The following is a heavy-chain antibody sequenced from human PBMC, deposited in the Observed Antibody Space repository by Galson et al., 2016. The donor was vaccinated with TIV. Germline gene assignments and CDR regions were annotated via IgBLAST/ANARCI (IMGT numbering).Heavy chain of an antibody. J-gene: IGHJ6*03. V-gene: IGHV1-69*13. CDR1: GGTFNIYA. D-gene: IGHD6-13*01. CDR2: ILPIFGAA. Sequence: SVKVSCKASGGTFNIYAISWVRQAPGQGLEWMGGILPIFGAANYAQKFQGRVTITADESTNTAYMEQSSLKSEDTAVYYCARPSSSCRGCSYYYYMDVWGKGTTVTVSS. CDR3: ARPSSSCRGCSYYYYMDV.